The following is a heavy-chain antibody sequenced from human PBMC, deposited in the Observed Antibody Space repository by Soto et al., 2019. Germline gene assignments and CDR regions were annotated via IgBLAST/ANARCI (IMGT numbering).Heavy chain of an antibody. V-gene: IGHV2-70*12. J-gene: IGHJ4*02. D-gene: IGHD7-27*01. CDR3: AHSSLGYFDY. Sequence: ESGPTLVNPTQTLTLTCTLSGFSLSTRGLCVSWIRQPPGKALEWLALIDWDDDKYYSTSLKTRLTISKDTSKNQVVLTMTNLDPVDTATYYCAHSSLGYFDYWGQGTLVTVSS. CDR2: IDWDDDK. CDR1: GFSLSTRGLC.